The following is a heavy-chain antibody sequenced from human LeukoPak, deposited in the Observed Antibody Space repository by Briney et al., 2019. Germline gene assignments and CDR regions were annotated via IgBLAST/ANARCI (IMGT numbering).Heavy chain of an antibody. CDR1: GFTFSSYW. CDR2: IINSGGTI. J-gene: IGHJ6*02. V-gene: IGHV3-48*02. D-gene: IGHD3-10*01. CDR3: ARVGRGLYSMDV. Sequence: GGSLRLSCAASGFTFSSYWMSWVREAPGKGLEWGSYIINSGGTIYYADSVQGRFTISRDNAKNSLYLQMNSLRDEDTAVYYCARVGRGLYSMDVWGQGTTVTVSS.